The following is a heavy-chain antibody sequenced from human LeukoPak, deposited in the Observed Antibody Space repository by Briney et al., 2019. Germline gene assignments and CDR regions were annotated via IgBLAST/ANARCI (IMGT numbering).Heavy chain of an antibody. J-gene: IGHJ4*02. Sequence: GGPLRLSCAASGFTFNTYSMNWVRQAPGKGLEWVSYISSSSTTIHYADSVKGRFTLSRDNAENSLYLQMNSLRAEDTAIYYCARGQQWLVGSFFDFWGQGTLVTVSS. V-gene: IGHV3-48*04. CDR1: GFTFNTYS. D-gene: IGHD6-19*01. CDR3: ARGQQWLVGSFFDF. CDR2: ISSSSTTI.